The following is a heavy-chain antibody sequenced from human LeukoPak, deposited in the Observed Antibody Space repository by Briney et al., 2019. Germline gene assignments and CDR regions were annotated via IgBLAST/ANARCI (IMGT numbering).Heavy chain of an antibody. CDR1: GGSISSGSYY. V-gene: IGHV4-61*02. J-gene: IGHJ4*02. Sequence: SQTLSLTCTVSGGSISSGSYYWSWIRQPAGKGLEWIGRIYTSGSTNYNPSLKSRVTISVDTSKNQFSLKLSSVTAADTAVYYCAREGVVVVAAWSYFDYWGQGTLVTVSS. CDR2: IYTSGST. D-gene: IGHD2-15*01. CDR3: AREGVVVVAAWSYFDY.